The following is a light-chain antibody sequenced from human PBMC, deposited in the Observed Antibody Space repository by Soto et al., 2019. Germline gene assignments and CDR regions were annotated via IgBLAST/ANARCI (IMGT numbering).Light chain of an antibody. CDR2: DAS. J-gene: IGKJ4*01. Sequence: EIVMTQSPATLSVSPGEGATLSCKASQNVYNNLAWYQQTPGQPPRLLIYDASTRATGISARFSGSGYGTDFTLTSSRLHADDFAVYFWQQCNKWPHTFGGGTKVEIK. V-gene: IGKV3-15*01. CDR3: QQCNKWPHT. CDR1: QNVYNN.